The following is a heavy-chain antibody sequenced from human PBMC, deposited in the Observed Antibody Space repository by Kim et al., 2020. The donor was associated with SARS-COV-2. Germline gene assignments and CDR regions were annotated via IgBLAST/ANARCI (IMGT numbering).Heavy chain of an antibody. CDR1: GGSISSYY. CDR3: ARERAFDI. V-gene: IGHV4-59*12. CDR2: IYYSGST. Sequence: SETLSLTCTVSGGSISSYYWSWIRQPPGKGLDWIGFIYYSGSTNYNPSLKSRVTISVDTPKNQFSLKLSSVTAADTAVYYCARERAFDIWGQGTMVTVSS. J-gene: IGHJ3*02.